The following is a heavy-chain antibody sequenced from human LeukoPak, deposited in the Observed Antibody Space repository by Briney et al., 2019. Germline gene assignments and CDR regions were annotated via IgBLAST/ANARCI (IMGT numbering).Heavy chain of an antibody. Sequence: SETLSLICTVSGGSISSYYWSWIRQPPGKGLEWIGYIYYSGSTNYNPSLKSRVTISVDTSKNQFSLKLSSVTAADTAVYYCARERDIVGGENAFDIWGQGTMVTVSS. V-gene: IGHV4-59*01. CDR1: GGSISSYY. J-gene: IGHJ3*02. CDR2: IYYSGST. CDR3: ARERDIVGGENAFDI. D-gene: IGHD2-15*01.